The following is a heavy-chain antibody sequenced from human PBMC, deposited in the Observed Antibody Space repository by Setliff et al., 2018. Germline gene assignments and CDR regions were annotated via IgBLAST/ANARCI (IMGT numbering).Heavy chain of an antibody. V-gene: IGHV4-61*01. CDR3: ARGRNIEARLLDS. J-gene: IGHJ4*02. D-gene: IGHD6-6*01. CDR2: IYYSGST. Sequence: PSETLSLTCTVSGGSVGNSFYYWSWIRQPPGKGLEWIGYIYYSGSTNYNPSLKSRVTISVDTSKNQFSLNLRSVTAADTAVYYCARGRNIEARLLDSWGQGNLVTVSS. CDR1: GGSVGNSFYY.